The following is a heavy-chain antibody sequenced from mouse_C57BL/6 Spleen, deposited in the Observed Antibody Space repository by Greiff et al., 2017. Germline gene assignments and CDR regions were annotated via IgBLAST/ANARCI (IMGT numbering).Heavy chain of an antibody. CDR1: GYNFTSYW. CDR3: ARSDSNYFAY. Sequence: QVQLKQPGAELVMPGASVKLSCKASGYNFTSYWMHWVKQRPGQGLEWIGEIDPSDSYTNYNQKFKGKSTLTVEKSSSTAYMQLSSLTSEDSAVYYCARSDSNYFAYWGPGTTLTVSS. CDR2: IDPSDSYT. V-gene: IGHV1-69*01. D-gene: IGHD2-5*01. J-gene: IGHJ2*01.